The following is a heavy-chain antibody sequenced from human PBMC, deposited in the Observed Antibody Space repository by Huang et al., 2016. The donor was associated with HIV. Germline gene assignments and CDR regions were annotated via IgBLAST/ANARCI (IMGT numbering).Heavy chain of an antibody. CDR3: ARHRSSGGVEEAFDI. Sequence: EVQLVESGGGLVQPGGSLRLSCAASGFTFSSYWMHWVRQGPGKGLVWLSRINKDGSITTYADSVQGRITISRYNARNTMYLQMTTLSAGDTAVYYCARHRSSGGVEEAFDIWGPGTLVTVAS. CDR2: INKDGSIT. D-gene: IGHD2-8*02. CDR1: GFTFSSYW. V-gene: IGHV3-74*03. J-gene: IGHJ3*02.